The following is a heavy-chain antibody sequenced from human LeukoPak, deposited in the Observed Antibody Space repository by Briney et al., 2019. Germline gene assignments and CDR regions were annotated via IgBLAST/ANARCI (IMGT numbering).Heavy chain of an antibody. CDR1: GYSISSGYH. V-gene: IGHV4-61*01. D-gene: IGHD3/OR15-3a*01. Sequence: SETLSLTCTVSGYSISSGYHWGWIRQPPGKGLEWIGYIYYSGSTNYNPSLKSRVTISVDTSKNQFSLKLSSVTAADTAVYYCARGGRTLSPWGQGTLVTVSS. J-gene: IGHJ5*02. CDR2: IYYSGST. CDR3: ARGGRTLSP.